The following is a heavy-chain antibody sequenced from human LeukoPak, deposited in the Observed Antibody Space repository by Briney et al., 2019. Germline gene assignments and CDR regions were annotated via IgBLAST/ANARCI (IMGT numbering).Heavy chain of an antibody. Sequence: GGSLRLSCAASGFTFSSYSMNWVRQAPGKGLEWVSAISGSGGSTYYADSVKGRFTISRDNSKNTQYLQMSSLRAEDTAVYYCATSEYSSGWYFFDYWGQGTLVTVSS. D-gene: IGHD6-19*01. CDR2: ISGSGGST. CDR3: ATSEYSSGWYFFDY. CDR1: GFTFSSYS. J-gene: IGHJ4*02. V-gene: IGHV3-23*01.